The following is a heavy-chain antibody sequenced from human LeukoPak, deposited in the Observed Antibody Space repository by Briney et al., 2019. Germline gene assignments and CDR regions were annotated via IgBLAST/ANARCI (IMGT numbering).Heavy chain of an antibody. CDR1: GGTFSSYT. Sequence: GSSVKVSCKASGGTFSSYTISWVRQAPGQGLEWMEGIIPIFGTAHYAQKFQGRVTITTDESTSTAYMELSSLRSEDTAVYYCARGGIVAAGIINNHDAFDVWGLGTMVTVSS. CDR3: ARGGIVAAGIINNHDAFDV. CDR2: IIPIFGTA. V-gene: IGHV1-69*05. D-gene: IGHD6-13*01. J-gene: IGHJ3*01.